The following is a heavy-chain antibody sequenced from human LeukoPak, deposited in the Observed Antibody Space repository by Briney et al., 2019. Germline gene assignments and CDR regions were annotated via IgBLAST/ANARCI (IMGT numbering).Heavy chain of an antibody. CDR3: ATDQRGAGLGFRYDSGSYNGLDV. J-gene: IGHJ6*02. CDR1: GYTLTELS. V-gene: IGHV1-24*01. CDR2: FDPEDGET. Sequence: ASVKVSCKVSGYTLTELSMHWVRQAPGKGLEWMGGFDPEDGETVYAQNFQGRVTMTEDTSTDTAYMELSSLRSDDTAVYYCATDQRGAGLGFRYDSGSYNGLDVSGQGTTVTVFS. D-gene: IGHD3-10*01.